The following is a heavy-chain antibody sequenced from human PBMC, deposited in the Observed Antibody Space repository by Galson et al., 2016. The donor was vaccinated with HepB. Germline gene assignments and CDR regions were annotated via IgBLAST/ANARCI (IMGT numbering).Heavy chain of an antibody. CDR3: ARISLRVGQDY. J-gene: IGHJ4*02. D-gene: IGHD1-26*01. CDR1: GGSLRGYY. CDR2: INHSGDT. Sequence: ETLSLTCAVYGGSLRGYYWSWIRQPPGKGLEWIGEINHSGDTNYNPSLKSRVTMTVDASKNQFSLTLRSATAADTALYFCARISLRVGQDYWGQGTLVTVSS. V-gene: IGHV4-34*01.